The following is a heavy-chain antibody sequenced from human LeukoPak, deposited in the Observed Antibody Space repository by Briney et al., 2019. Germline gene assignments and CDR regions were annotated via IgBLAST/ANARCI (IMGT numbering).Heavy chain of an antibody. CDR3: ARGPGGGYYYGMDV. CDR1: GGSISSGGYS. Sequence: SETLSLTCAVAGGSISSGGYSWRWIRQPPGKGLERIGNSYHSGSTYYNPSLKSRVTISVDRSKNQFSLKLSSVTAADTAVYYCARGPGGGYYYGMDVWGKGTTVTVSS. D-gene: IGHD1-1*01. V-gene: IGHV4-30-2*01. J-gene: IGHJ6*04. CDR2: SYHSGST.